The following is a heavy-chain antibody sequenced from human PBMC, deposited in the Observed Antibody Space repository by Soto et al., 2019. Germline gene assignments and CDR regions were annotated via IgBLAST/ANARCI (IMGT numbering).Heavy chain of an antibody. CDR1: GFTFSSCG. V-gene: IGHV3-33*01. Sequence: QVQLVESGGGVVQPGRSLRLSCAASGFTFSSCGMHWVRQAPGKGLEWVAVIWYDGSNKYYADSVKGRFTISRDNSKNTLYLQMNSLRAEDTAVYYCAREAQIGWFDPWGQGTLVTVSS. CDR2: IWYDGSNK. CDR3: AREAQIGWFDP. D-gene: IGHD2-21*01. J-gene: IGHJ5*02.